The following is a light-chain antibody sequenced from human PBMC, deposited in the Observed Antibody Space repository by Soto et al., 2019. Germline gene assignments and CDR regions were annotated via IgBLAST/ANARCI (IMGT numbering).Light chain of an antibody. CDR3: HVWDSSSGHYI. CDR2: DDS. V-gene: IGLV3-21*02. Sequence: ELTQPPSVSVAPGQTARISCGGNNIGRKGVHWYQQKPSRAPVVVVYDDSDRPSGIPERFSGANSGDTATLTISRVEAGDEADYYCHVWDSSSGHYIFGTGTKVTVL. CDR1: NIGRKG. J-gene: IGLJ1*01.